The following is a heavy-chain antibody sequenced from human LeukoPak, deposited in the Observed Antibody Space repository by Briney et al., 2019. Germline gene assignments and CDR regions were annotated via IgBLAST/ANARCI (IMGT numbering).Heavy chain of an antibody. J-gene: IGHJ4*02. D-gene: IGHD6-6*01. CDR3: TTRSSSSFDY. Sequence: GATVKISCKASGYTFTDYYMHWVQQAPGKGLEWMGRVDPEDGETIYAEKFQGRVIITADTSTDTAYMELSSLRSEDTAVYYCTTRSSSSFDYWGQGTLVTVSS. CDR2: VDPEDGET. CDR1: GYTFTDYY. V-gene: IGHV1-69-2*01.